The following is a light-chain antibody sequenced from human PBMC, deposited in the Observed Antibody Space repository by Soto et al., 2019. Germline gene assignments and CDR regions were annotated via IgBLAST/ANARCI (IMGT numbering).Light chain of an antibody. CDR2: GAS. J-gene: IGKJ4*01. V-gene: IGKV3-20*01. CDR3: QPYGSFPLT. Sequence: EIVLTQSPGTLSLSPGERATLSCRASESVSTNYLAWYQQKPGQAPRLLISGASSRATGIPDRFSGSGSGADFTLTINRLETVDFVVYYSQPYGSFPLTFGGGTNVEIK. CDR1: ESVSTNY.